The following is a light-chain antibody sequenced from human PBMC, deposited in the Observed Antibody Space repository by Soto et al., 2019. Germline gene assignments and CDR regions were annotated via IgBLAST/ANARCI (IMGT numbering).Light chain of an antibody. CDR2: DAS. V-gene: IGKV3-11*01. CDR3: QQRSNWPYMYT. J-gene: IGKJ2*01. CDR1: QSVGSY. Sequence: EIVLTQSPATLSLSPGEGATLSCRASQSVGSYLAWYQQKPGQAPRLLIYDASNRATGIPARFSGSGSGTDFTLTISSLEPEDFAVYYCQQRSNWPYMYTFGQGTKLEIK.